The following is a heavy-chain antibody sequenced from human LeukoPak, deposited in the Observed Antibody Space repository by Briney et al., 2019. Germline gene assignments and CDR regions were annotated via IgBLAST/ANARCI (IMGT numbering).Heavy chain of an antibody. CDR1: GDSISSGDYY. J-gene: IGHJ3*02. CDR3: ARANLIAVAADAFDI. CDR2: VYHSGTT. Sequence: PSQTLSLTCTVSGDSISSGDYYWSWIRLPPGKGLEWIGYVYHSGTTYYNPSLRSRVTISVDRSENRFSLKLSSVTAADTAVYYCARANLIAVAADAFDIWGQGTMVTVSS. D-gene: IGHD6-19*01. V-gene: IGHV4-30-2*01.